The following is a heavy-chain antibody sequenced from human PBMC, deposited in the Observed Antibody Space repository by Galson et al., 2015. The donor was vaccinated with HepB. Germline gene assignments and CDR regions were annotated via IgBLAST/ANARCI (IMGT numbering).Heavy chain of an antibody. V-gene: IGHV1-18*01. D-gene: IGHD3-3*01. CDR1: GCTFTSYG. J-gene: IGHJ6*03. CDR3: ARVGGDYDFWSGYFNYYYYYMDV. Sequence: SVKVSCKASGCTFTSYGISWVRQAPGQGLEWMGWISAYNGNTNYAQRLQGRVTMTTDTSTSTAYMELRSLRSDDTAVYYCARVGGDYDFWSGYFNYYYYYMDVWGKGTTVTVSS. CDR2: ISAYNGNT.